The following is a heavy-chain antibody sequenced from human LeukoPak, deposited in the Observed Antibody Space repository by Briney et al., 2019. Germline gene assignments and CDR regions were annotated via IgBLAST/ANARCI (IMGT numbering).Heavy chain of an antibody. J-gene: IGHJ4*02. CDR3: ARDSGSYFGVYFDY. CDR2: INHSGST. Sequence: PSETLSLTCAVYGGSFSGYYWSWIRQPPGKGLEWIGEINHSGSTNYNPSLKSRVTISVDTSKNQFSLKLSSVTAADTAVYYCARDSGSYFGVYFDYWGQGTLVTVSS. CDR1: GGSFSGYY. D-gene: IGHD1-26*01. V-gene: IGHV4-34*01.